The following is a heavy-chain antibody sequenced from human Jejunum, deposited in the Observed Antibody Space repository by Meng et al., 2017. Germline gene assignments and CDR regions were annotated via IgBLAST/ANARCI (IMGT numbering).Heavy chain of an antibody. V-gene: IGHV3-74*01. CDR2: INSDESRT. J-gene: IGHJ2*01. Sequence: GESLKISCAASGFTFSSYWMHWVRQAPGKGLVWVSRINSDESRTTYADSVKGRFTISRDNAKNTLYLQMNSLRAEDTAVYYCARDPDTGSGWYFDLWGLGTLVTVSS. CDR3: ARDPDTGSGWYFDL. D-gene: IGHD3-10*01. CDR1: GFTFSSYW.